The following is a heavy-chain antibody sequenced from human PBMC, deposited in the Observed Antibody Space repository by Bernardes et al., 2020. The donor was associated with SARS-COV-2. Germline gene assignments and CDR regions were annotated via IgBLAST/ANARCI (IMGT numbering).Heavy chain of an antibody. V-gene: IGHV1-3*01. CDR2: INAGNGDA. D-gene: IGHD2-2*01. CDR1: GYTFYNYI. CDR3: GRVFTYAFGMDV. J-gene: IGHJ6*02. Sequence: ASVKVSCRGSGYTFYNYIIHWVRQAPGQGLEWMGWINAGNGDAKYSQKLQGRVTITIDTSATTAYMELNSLRFEDTAVYYCGRVFTYAFGMDVWGQGTTVSVSS.